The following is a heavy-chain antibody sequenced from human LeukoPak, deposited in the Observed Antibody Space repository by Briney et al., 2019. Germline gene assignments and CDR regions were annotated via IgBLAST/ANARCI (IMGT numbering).Heavy chain of an antibody. CDR1: GDSISSNNYY. V-gene: IGHV4-39*07. Sequence: PSETLSLTCTVSGDSISSNNYYWGWIRQPPGKGLEWVGAIDYSGSAYYNPSLRSRVTISLDTSKNQFSLKLTSVTAADTAVYYCARDGSSYRYWGQGTLVTVSS. CDR2: IDYSGSA. J-gene: IGHJ4*02. D-gene: IGHD2-2*02. CDR3: ARDGSSYRY.